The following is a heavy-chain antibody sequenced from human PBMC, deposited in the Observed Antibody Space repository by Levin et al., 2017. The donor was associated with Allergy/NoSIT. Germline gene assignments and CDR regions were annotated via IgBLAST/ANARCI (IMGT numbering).Heavy chain of an antibody. CDR2: IVVGSGNT. CDR3: GTWGSDILTGQYFDY. V-gene: IGHV1-58*01. Sequence: SVKVSCKASGFTFTSSAVQWVRQARGQRLEWIGWIVVGSGNTNYAQKFQERVTITRDMSTSTAYMELSSLRSEDTAVYYCGTWGSDILTGQYFDYWGQGTLVTVSS. D-gene: IGHD3-9*01. J-gene: IGHJ4*02. CDR1: GFTFTSSA.